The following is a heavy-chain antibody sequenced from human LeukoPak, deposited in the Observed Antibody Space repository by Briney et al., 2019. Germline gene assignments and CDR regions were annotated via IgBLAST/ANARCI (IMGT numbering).Heavy chain of an antibody. D-gene: IGHD3-22*01. V-gene: IGHV3-11*01. CDR1: GFTFSDYY. CDR2: ISSSGSTI. J-gene: IGHJ4*02. Sequence: GGSLXLSCAASGFTFSDYYMSWIRQAPGKGLEXVSYISSSGSTIYYADSVKGRFTISRDNAKNSLYLQMNSLRAEDTAVYYCARDLRYDSSGYSLYWGQGTLVTVS. CDR3: ARDLRYDSSGYSLY.